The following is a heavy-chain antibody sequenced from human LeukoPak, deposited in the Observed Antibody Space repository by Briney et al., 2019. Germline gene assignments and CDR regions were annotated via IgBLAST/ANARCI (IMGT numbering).Heavy chain of an antibody. Sequence: GGSLRLSCAASGFTFSRNWMIWVRQAPGKRLEWVANINQDGSEKYYVDSVKGRFTISRDNAKNSLFLQMNSLRAEDTAVYYCARVGSGNFLGAFDIWGQGTMVTVSS. V-gene: IGHV3-7*03. D-gene: IGHD1-26*01. CDR1: GFTFSRNW. J-gene: IGHJ3*02. CDR3: ARVGSGNFLGAFDI. CDR2: INQDGSEK.